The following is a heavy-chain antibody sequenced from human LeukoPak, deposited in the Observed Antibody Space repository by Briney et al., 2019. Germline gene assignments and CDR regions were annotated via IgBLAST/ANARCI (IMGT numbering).Heavy chain of an antibody. CDR2: INPSSGGT. V-gene: IGHV1-2*02. J-gene: IGHJ4*02. Sequence: GASVKVSCKASGYTFTGYYMHWVRQAPGQGHEWMGWINPSSGGTNYAQKFQGRVTMTRDTSISTAYMELSRLRSDDTAIYYCARDVGEYCSSVSCYASDYWGQGTLVTVSS. CDR1: GYTFTGYY. D-gene: IGHD2-2*01. CDR3: ARDVGEYCSSVSCYASDY.